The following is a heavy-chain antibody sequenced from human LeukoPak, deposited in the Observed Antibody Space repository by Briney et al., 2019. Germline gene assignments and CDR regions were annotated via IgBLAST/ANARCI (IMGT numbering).Heavy chain of an antibody. Sequence: SETLSLTCTVSGGSISSYYWSRIRQPPGKGLEWIGYIYYSGSTNYNPSLKSRVTISVDTSKNQFSLKLSSVTAADTAVYYCARDSKGYFDYWGQGTLVTVSS. J-gene: IGHJ4*02. CDR2: IYYSGST. CDR1: GGSISSYY. CDR3: ARDSKGYFDY. V-gene: IGHV4-59*01.